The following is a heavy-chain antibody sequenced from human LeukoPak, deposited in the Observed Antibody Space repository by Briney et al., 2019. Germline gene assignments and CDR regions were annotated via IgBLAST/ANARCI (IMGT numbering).Heavy chain of an antibody. CDR3: AKDGEIVVVVAATHFDY. CDR1: GFTFSSYG. D-gene: IGHD2-15*01. V-gene: IGHV3-23*01. Sequence: PGGSLRLSCAASGFTFSSYGMSWVRQAPGKGLEWVSAISGSGGSTYYADSVKGRFTISRDNSKNTLYLQMNSLRAEDTAVYYCAKDGEIVVVVAATHFDYWGQGTLVTVSS. J-gene: IGHJ4*02. CDR2: ISGSGGST.